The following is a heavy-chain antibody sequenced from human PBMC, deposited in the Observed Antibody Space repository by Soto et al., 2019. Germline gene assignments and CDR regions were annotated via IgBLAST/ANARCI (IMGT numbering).Heavy chain of an antibody. D-gene: IGHD3-10*01. CDR1: GFTFSSYV. J-gene: IGHJ4*02. Sequence: EVQLVESGGGLVQPGGSLRLSCAASGFTFSSYVINWLRQAPGTGLEWVSYISISSSTRYYADSVRGRFTISRDNAKTSLYLQMNRLRDEYTAVYYCARGGGFFDYWGQATLVTVAS. CDR3: ARGGGFFDY. CDR2: ISISSSTR. V-gene: IGHV3-48*02.